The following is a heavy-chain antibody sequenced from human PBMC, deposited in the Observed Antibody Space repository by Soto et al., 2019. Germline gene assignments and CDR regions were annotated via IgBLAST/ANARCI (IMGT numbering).Heavy chain of an antibody. CDR1: GYTFTSYY. Sequence: QVQLVQSGAEVKKPGASVKVSCKASGYTFTSYYMHWVRQAPGQGLEWMGIINPSGGSTSYAQKFQGSVTMTRDTSTSTVYMELSSLRSEDTAVYYCARVGPIVATTLTYHYSFYGMDVWGQGTTVTVSS. CDR2: INPSGGST. CDR3: ARVGPIVATTLTYHYSFYGMDV. V-gene: IGHV1-46*01. D-gene: IGHD5-12*01. J-gene: IGHJ6*02.